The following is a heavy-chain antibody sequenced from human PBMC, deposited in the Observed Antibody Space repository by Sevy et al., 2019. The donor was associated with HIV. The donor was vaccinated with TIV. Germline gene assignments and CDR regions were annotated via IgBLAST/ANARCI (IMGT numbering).Heavy chain of an antibody. J-gene: IGHJ4*02. Sequence: GGSLRLSCAASGFTFSNYVMVWVRQAPGKGLEWVSAITDSGGDTYHADSVKGRFTISRENSKNTLSLQMNSLRAEDTAVYYCAKGSAASRPYCFDYWGQGTLVTVSS. D-gene: IGHD2-2*01. CDR1: GFTFSNYV. CDR2: ITDSGGDT. V-gene: IGHV3-23*01. CDR3: AKGSAASRPYCFDY.